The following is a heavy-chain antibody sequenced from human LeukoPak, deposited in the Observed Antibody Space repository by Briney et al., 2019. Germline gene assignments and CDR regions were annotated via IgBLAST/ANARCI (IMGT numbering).Heavy chain of an antibody. V-gene: IGHV4-61*01. CDR1: GDSVSSGTYY. D-gene: IGHD6-19*01. J-gene: IGHJ4*02. CDR2: VYYSGGGST. Sequence: SETLSLTCTVSGDSVSSGTYYWSWIRQPPGKGLEWIGYVYYSGGGSTRYNPSLNSRVAISVDTSQNQFSLKLSSVTAADTAVYYCARDKEKAVAGTVYWGQGTLVTVSS. CDR3: ARDKEKAVAGTVY.